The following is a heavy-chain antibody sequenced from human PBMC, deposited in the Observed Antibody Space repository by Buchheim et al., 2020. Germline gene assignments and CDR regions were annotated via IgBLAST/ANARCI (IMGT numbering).Heavy chain of an antibody. CDR1: GGSFSGYY. CDR2: INHSGST. V-gene: IGHV4-34*01. CDR3: ARGRGDYYGSGSYYNVSFDY. D-gene: IGHD3-10*01. Sequence: QVQLQQWGAGLLKPSETLSLTRAVYGGSFSGYYWSWIRQPPGKGLEWIGEINHSGSTNYNPSLKSRVTISVDTSKNQFSMKLSSVTAADTAVYYCARGRGDYYGSGSYYNVSFDYWGQGTL. J-gene: IGHJ4*02.